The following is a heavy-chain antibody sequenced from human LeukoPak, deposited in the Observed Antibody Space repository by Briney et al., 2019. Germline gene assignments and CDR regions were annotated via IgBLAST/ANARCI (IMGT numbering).Heavy chain of an antibody. CDR2: MYTSGST. J-gene: IGHJ4*02. V-gene: IGHV4-61*02. D-gene: IGHD2-15*01. Sequence: SQTLSLTCTVSGGSISSGYYYWSWIRQPAGKGLEWIGRMYTSGSTEYNPSLNSRVTISVDTSKNQFSLKLSSVTAADTAVYYCTRSRERYCTSGSCFIDLQARWGQGTLVTVSS. CDR1: GGSISSGYYY. CDR3: TRSRERYCTSGSCFIDLQAR.